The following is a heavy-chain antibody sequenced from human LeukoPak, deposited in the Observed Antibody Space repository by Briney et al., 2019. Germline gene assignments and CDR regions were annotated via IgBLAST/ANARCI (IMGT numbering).Heavy chain of an antibody. J-gene: IGHJ4*02. CDR2: ISGSGGST. CDR1: GFTVSSNY. CDR3: ANGGSSTSSIDY. Sequence: GGSLRLSCAASGFTVSSNYISWVRQAPGKGLEWVSAISGSGGSTYYADSVKGRFTISRDNSKNTLYLQMNSLRTEDTAVYYCANGGSSTSSIDYWGQGTLVTVSS. D-gene: IGHD2-2*01. V-gene: IGHV3-23*01.